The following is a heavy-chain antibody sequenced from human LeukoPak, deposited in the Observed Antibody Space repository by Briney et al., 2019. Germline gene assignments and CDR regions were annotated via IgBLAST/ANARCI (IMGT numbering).Heavy chain of an antibody. J-gene: IGHJ4*02. V-gene: IGHV3-23*01. CDR2: ISGSGGST. D-gene: IGHD3-22*01. CDR1: GFTFSSYA. Sequence: GGSLRLSCAASGFTFSSYAMSWVRQAPGKGLEWVSAISGSGGSTYYADSVKGRFTISRDNSKNTLYLQMNSLRAEDTAVYYCARSTHYYDSSGSGGVDYWGQGTLVTVSS. CDR3: ARSTHYYDSSGSGGVDY.